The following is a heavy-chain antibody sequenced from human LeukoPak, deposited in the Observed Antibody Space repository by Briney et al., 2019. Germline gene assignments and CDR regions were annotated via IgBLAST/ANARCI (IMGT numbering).Heavy chain of an antibody. J-gene: IGHJ4*02. CDR2: INSDGTST. CDR3: ASGLAHNYAYTMGY. Sequence: GGSLRLSCAASGFTFSSYAMSWVRQAPGKGLVWVSRINSDGTSTGYADSVKGRFTISRDNAKNTLYLQMNSLRAEDTAVYYCASGLAHNYAYTMGYWGQGTLVTVSS. CDR1: GFTFSSYA. V-gene: IGHV3-74*01. D-gene: IGHD2-2*01.